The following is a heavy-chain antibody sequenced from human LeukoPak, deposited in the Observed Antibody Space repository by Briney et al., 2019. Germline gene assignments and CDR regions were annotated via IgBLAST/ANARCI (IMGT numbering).Heavy chain of an antibody. J-gene: IGHJ4*02. CDR2: IIPILGLA. D-gene: IGHD3-22*01. CDR1: VCTFSSYT. V-gene: IGHV1-69*04. CDR3: ARDVQTMTLLD. Sequence: ASVKVSCKASVCTFSSYTISGVRQAPGQGLEWMGRIIPILGLANYAHKFQGRFTITTDKSTSAAYMELSSLRSEDTAVYYCARDVQTMTLLDWGQGTLVTVSS.